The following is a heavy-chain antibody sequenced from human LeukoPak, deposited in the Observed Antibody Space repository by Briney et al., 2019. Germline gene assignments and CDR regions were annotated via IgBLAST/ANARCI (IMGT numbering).Heavy chain of an antibody. Sequence: SETLPLTCTVSGGSISSYYWSWIRQPPGKGREGIGYIYYSGSTNYNPSLKSRVTISVDTSKNQFSLKLSSVTAADTAVYYCARGGITMVRGVIKYYYYYMDVWGKGTTVTVSS. D-gene: IGHD3-10*01. CDR3: ARGGITMVRGVIKYYYYYMDV. J-gene: IGHJ6*03. CDR2: IYYSGST. CDR1: GGSISSYY. V-gene: IGHV4-59*01.